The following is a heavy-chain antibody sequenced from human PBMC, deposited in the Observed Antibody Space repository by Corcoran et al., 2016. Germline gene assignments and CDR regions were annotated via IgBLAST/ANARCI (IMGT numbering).Heavy chain of an antibody. CDR3: VRRVAGASIAGYYYGMDV. J-gene: IGHJ6*02. V-gene: IGHV1-69*01. D-gene: IGHD6-19*01. CDR2: IIPIFGTA. Sequence: QVQLVQSGAEVKKPGSSVKVSCKASGGTFSSNGINWVRQAPGQGLEWMGGIIPIFGTANYAQKFQGRVTITADEPTSTAYMELSSLRSEDTAVYYCVRRVAGASIAGYYYGMDVWGQGTTVTVSS. CDR1: GGTFSSNG.